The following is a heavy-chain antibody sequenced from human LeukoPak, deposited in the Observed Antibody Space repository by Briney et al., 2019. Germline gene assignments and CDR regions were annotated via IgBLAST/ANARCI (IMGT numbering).Heavy chain of an antibody. J-gene: IGHJ4*02. CDR2: IYTSGST. Sequence: SSETLSLTCTVSGGSISSYYWSWIRQPAGKGLEWIGRIYTSGSTNYNPSLKSRVTISVDTSKNQFSLKLSSVTAADTAVYYCAREVSLYYYDSSGYPTYFDYWGQGTLVTVSS. V-gene: IGHV4-4*07. D-gene: IGHD3-22*01. CDR1: GGSISSYY. CDR3: AREVSLYYYDSSGYPTYFDY.